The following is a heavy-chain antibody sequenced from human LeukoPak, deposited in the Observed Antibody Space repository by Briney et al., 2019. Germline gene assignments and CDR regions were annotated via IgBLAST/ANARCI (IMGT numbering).Heavy chain of an antibody. Sequence: SETLSLTCTVSGYSISSGYYWGWIRQPPGKGLEWIVSIYHSGSTYYNPSLKSRVTISVDTSKNQFSLKLSSVTAADTAVYYCARDRVMGAAGTRRLDLDDYWGQGTLVTVSS. D-gene: IGHD6-13*01. CDR3: ARDRVMGAAGTRRLDLDDY. CDR2: IYHSGST. J-gene: IGHJ4*02. V-gene: IGHV4-38-2*02. CDR1: GYSISSGYY.